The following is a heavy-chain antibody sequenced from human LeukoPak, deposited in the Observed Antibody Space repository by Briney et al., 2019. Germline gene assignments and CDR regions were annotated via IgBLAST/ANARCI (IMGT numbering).Heavy chain of an antibody. J-gene: IGHJ3*02. CDR1: GGSVTTYH. Sequence: SETLSLTCTVSGGSVTTYHWTWIRQPPGKGLEWIGHIHYSGGADYSPSLKSRVSISLDTSKNHFSLRLTSVTAADTGVYFCARAERASSHIWGQGTIVTVSS. V-gene: IGHV4-59*02. CDR2: IHYSGGA. CDR3: ARAERASSHI.